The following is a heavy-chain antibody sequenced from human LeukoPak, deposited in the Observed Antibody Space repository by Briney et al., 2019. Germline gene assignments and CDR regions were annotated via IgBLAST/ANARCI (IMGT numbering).Heavy chain of an antibody. CDR2: IYHSGST. J-gene: IGHJ4*02. CDR3: ARDVSGNYYGSGTYRF. Sequence: SETLSLTCAVPGYSISSGFYWGWIRQPPGRGLQWIGNIYHSGSTYYNPSLKSRVTMSVDTSKNQFSLKLSSVTAADTAVYYCARDVSGNYYGSGTYRFWGQGTLVTVSS. D-gene: IGHD3-10*01. V-gene: IGHV4-38-2*02. CDR1: GYSISSGFY.